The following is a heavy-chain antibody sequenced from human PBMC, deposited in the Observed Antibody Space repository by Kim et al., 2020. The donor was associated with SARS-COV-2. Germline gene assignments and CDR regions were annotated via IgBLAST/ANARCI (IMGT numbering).Heavy chain of an antibody. CDR1: GFTFGDFE. D-gene: IGHD5-12*01. V-gene: IGHV3-48*03. CDR2: INRRGDVI. J-gene: IGHJ5*02. Sequence: GGSLRLSCAASGFTFGDFEMNWVRQAPGKGLERVSYINRRGDVIEYAGSVEGRFTMSRDNAKKSVFLQMNSLRAEDTAVYFCASRVPYSGYLAWGPGTLVTVSS. CDR3: ASRVPYSGYLA.